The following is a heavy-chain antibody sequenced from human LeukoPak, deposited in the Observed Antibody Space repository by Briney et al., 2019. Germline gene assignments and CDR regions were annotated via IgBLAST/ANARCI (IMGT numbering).Heavy chain of an antibody. V-gene: IGHV3-30*02. CDR1: GFIFSSYG. Sequence: GGSLRLSCAASGFIFSSYGMHWVRQAPGKGLEWVAFIRYDGSNKYYADSVKGRFTISRDNSKNTLYLQMNSLRAEDTAVYYCAKGDFWSGYYRVVDYWGQGTLVTVSS. CDR2: IRYDGSNK. D-gene: IGHD3-3*01. J-gene: IGHJ4*02. CDR3: AKGDFWSGYYRVVDY.